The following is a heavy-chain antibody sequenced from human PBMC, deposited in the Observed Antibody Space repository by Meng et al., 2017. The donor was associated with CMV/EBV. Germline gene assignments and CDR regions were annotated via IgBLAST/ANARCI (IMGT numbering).Heavy chain of an antibody. J-gene: IGHJ4*02. CDR1: GFTFSSYS. CDR2: ISSSSSYI. Sequence: GGSLRLSCAASGFTFSSYSMNWVRQAPGKGLEWVSSISSSSSYIYYADSVKGRFTISRDNAKNSRYLQMNSLGAEDTAVYYCARGNDFWSGPDDYWGQGTLVTVSS. V-gene: IGHV3-21*01. D-gene: IGHD3-3*01. CDR3: ARGNDFWSGPDDY.